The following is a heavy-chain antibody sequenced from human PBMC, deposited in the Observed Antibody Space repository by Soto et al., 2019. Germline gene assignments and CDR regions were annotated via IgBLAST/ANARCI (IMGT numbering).Heavy chain of an antibody. CDR1: GDSFSSYY. Sequence: SETRSLTCTVSGDSFSSYYWSWVRQSPGKGLEWIAYIYYTWSIIYNPSLKSRVSMSVDLSMKQFSLQLHSVTAADTAVYFCARTTTLENYFDLWGQGTLVTVSS. CDR2: IYYTWSI. V-gene: IGHV4-59*01. J-gene: IGHJ4*02. D-gene: IGHD2-15*01. CDR3: ARTTTLENYFDL.